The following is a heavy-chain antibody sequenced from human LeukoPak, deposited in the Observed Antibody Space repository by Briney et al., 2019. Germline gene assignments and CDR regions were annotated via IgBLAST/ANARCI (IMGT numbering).Heavy chain of an antibody. D-gene: IGHD3-10*01. J-gene: IGHJ4*02. CDR3: ARDSLLVRGVDY. CDR1: GYTFTGYY. V-gene: IGHV1-2*02. CDR2: INPNSGGT. Sequence: ASVKVSCKASGYTFTGYYMHWVRQAPGQGLEWMGWINPNSGGTNYAQKFQGRVTMTRDTSISTAYMELSRLRSDDTAVYYCARDSLLVRGVDYWGQGTLVTVSS.